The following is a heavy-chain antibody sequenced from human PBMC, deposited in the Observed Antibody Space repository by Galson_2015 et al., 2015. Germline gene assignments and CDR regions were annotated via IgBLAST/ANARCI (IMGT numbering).Heavy chain of an antibody. J-gene: IGHJ6*02. CDR1: GYSFTNYW. CDR2: IYPGDSDT. V-gene: IGHV5-51*03. Sequence: QSGAEVKKPGESLKISCKGSGYSFTNYWVAWVRQMPGKGLEWMGVIYPGDSDTRYSPSFQGQVTISADKSTSTAYLQWYSLKASDTAMYYCVRRPSHYYGMDVWGQGTTVTVSS. CDR3: VRRPSHYYGMDV. D-gene: IGHD6-6*01.